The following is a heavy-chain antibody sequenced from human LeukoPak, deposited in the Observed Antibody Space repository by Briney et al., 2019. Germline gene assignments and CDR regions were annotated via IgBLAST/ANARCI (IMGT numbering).Heavy chain of an antibody. CDR3: ARQRLGYCSSTSCSNWFDP. CDR2: IYPGDSDT. CDR1: GYSFTSYW. V-gene: IGHV5-51*01. D-gene: IGHD2-2*01. J-gene: IGHJ5*02. Sequence: GESLKISCKGSGYSFTSYWIGWVRQMPGKGLEWMGIIYPGDSDTRYSPSFQGQVTISADKSISTAYLQWSSLKASDTAMYYCARQRLGYCSSTSCSNWFDPWGQGTLVTVSS.